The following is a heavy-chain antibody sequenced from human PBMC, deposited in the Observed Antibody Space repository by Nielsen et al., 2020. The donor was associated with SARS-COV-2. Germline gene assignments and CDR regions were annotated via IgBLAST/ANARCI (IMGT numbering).Heavy chain of an antibody. CDR2: ISSSSSTI. Sequence: GGSLRLSCAASGFTFGSYSMNWVRQAPGKGLEWVSYISSSSSTIYYADSVKGRFTISRDNSKNTLYLQMNSLRAEDTAVYYCAKDQGEMATKFPQYYFDYWGQGTLVTVSS. V-gene: IGHV3-48*01. D-gene: IGHD5-24*01. CDR1: GFTFGSYS. J-gene: IGHJ4*02. CDR3: AKDQGEMATKFPQYYFDY.